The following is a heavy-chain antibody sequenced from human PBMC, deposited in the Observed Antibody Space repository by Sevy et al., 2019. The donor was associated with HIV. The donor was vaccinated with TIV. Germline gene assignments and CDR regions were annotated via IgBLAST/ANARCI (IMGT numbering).Heavy chain of an antibody. CDR2: IYGTVVST. V-gene: IGHV3-23*01. CDR3: AKLPFTHADGPDFDF. J-gene: IGHJ4*02. CDR1: GFTFSSYA. Sequence: GGSLRLSCAASGFTFSSYALSWVRQAPGKGLEWVSAIYGTVVSTYYADSVKGRFTISRDNSKNTLYLQMNSLRAEDTAVYYCAKLPFTHADGPDFDFWVQGTLVTVSS.